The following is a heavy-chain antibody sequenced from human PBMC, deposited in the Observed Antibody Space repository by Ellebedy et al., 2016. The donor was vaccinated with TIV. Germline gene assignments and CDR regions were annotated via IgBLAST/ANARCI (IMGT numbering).Heavy chain of an antibody. Sequence: GESLKISCAASGFTFSSYAMHWVRQATGEGLEWVSAIGTAGDTYYAGSVKGRFTISRENAKNSLYLQMNSLRAGDTAVYYCARGHGDGNAFDIWGQGTMVIVSS. CDR2: IGTAGDT. D-gene: IGHD4-17*01. J-gene: IGHJ3*02. CDR3: ARGHGDGNAFDI. V-gene: IGHV3-13*01. CDR1: GFTFSSYA.